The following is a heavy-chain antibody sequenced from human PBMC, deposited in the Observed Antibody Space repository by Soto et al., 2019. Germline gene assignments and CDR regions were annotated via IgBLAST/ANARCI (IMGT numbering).Heavy chain of an antibody. CDR1: GFTFVTSA. J-gene: IGHJ5*02. V-gene: IGHV1-58*02. CDR2: IVVDTGNT. D-gene: IGHD1-1*01. Sequence: QVQLVQSGPEVKRPGTSVKVSCKASGFTFVTSAIHWLRQTRGHRLEWIGWIVVDTGNTDYAQKFQERVTITRDLSTSTTYVELSSLISEDTALYFCAADLAPTDPRKWVSPWGQGTQVTVSS. CDR3: AADLAPTDPRKWVSP.